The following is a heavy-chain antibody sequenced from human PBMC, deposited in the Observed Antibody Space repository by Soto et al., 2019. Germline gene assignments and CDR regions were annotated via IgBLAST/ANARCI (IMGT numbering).Heavy chain of an antibody. Sequence: QLHLQESGPGLVKTSQTLSLTCSVSGDSIISGGYYWTWLRQYPGKGLEYIGYIYYSGSTYYNPSLKSRVTISIDASKTQFSLRLSSVTAADTAVYFCSRGIGFWGRTDSWGQGTLVTVSS. J-gene: IGHJ4*02. CDR1: GDSIISGGYY. V-gene: IGHV4-31*03. D-gene: IGHD3-16*01. CDR3: SRGIGFWGRTDS. CDR2: IYYSGST.